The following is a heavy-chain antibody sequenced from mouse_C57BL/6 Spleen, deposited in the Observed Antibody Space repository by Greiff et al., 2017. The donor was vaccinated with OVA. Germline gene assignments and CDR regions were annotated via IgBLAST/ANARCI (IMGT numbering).Heavy chain of an antibody. V-gene: IGHV14-2*01. CDR2: IDPGDGDT. CDR1: GFNIKDYY. D-gene: IGHD6-1*01. J-gene: IGHJ4*01. CDR3: AHCECEGVYAMDY. Sequence: EVQLQQPGAELVKPGASVKLSCTASGFNIKDYYMHWVKQRTEQGLEWIGRIDPGDGDTNYAQKFKGKATITADTSSNTAYLQLSSLTSEDSAVYYCAHCECEGVYAMDYWGQGTSVTVSS.